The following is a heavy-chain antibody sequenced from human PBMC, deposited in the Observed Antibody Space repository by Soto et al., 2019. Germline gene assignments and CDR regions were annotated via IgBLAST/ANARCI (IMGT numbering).Heavy chain of an antibody. CDR1: GFTFSSYW. Sequence: EVQLVESGGGLVQPGGSLRLSCAASGFTFSSYWMSWVRQAPGKGLEWVANIKQDGSEKYYVDSVKGRFTISRDNAKNSLYLQLNSLRAEDTAVYYCARDLIAARDWYFDLWGRVTLVTVSS. D-gene: IGHD6-6*01. CDR2: IKQDGSEK. V-gene: IGHV3-7*01. J-gene: IGHJ2*01. CDR3: ARDLIAARDWYFDL.